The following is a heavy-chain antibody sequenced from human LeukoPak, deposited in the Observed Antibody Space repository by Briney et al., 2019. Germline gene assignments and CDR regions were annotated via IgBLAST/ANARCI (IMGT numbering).Heavy chain of an antibody. CDR1: GYTFTSYY. CDR2: INPSGGST. D-gene: IGHD4-17*01. V-gene: IGHV1-46*03. Sequence: ASXKVSCKASGYTFTSYYMHWVRQAPGQGLEWMGIINPSGGSTSCAQKFQGRVTMTRDTSTSTVYMELSSLRSEGTAVYYCARGITTVTTRFDPWGQGTLVTVSS. J-gene: IGHJ5*02. CDR3: ARGITTVTTRFDP.